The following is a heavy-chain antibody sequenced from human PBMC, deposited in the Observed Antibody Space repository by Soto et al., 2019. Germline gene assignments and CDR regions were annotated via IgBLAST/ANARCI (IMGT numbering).Heavy chain of an antibody. CDR3: SRVPPERYSAYDFPFDV. CDR2: ITSKKYGATP. J-gene: IGHJ6*01. V-gene: IGHV3-49*05. D-gene: IGHD5-12*01. CDR1: GFAFGDFA. Sequence: EVQLVESGGGLVKPGWSLRLSCITSGFAFGDFAMIWFRQAPGKGLECVGFITSKKYGATPQYAASVRGRFSISRDDSRGVAYLQMNDLKADDTAVYYCSRVPPERYSAYDFPFDVWGRGTSVTVSS.